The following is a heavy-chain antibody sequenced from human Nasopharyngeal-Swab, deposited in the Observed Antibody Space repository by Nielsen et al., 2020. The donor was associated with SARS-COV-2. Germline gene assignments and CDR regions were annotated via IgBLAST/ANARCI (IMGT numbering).Heavy chain of an antibody. CDR2: ISAYNGNT. J-gene: IGHJ5*02. CDR3: ARDTPNYYDSSGYYP. Sequence: GESLKISCKASGSTFTSYGISWVRQAPGQGLEWMGWISAYNGNTNYAQKLQGRVTMTTDTSTSTAYMELRSLRSDDTAVYYCARDTPNYYDSSGYYPWGQGTLVTVSS. V-gene: IGHV1-18*01. CDR1: GSTFTSYG. D-gene: IGHD3-22*01.